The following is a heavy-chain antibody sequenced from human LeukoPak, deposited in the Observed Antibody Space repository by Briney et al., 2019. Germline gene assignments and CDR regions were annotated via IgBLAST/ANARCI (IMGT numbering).Heavy chain of an antibody. CDR3: ASGGICYGAAFDF. J-gene: IGHJ4*02. V-gene: IGHV3-7*03. D-gene: IGHD2-15*01. CDR2: IKQDGSEK. CDR1: GFTFSSYW. Sequence: GGSLRLSCAASGFTFSSYWMSWVRQAPGKGLEWVANIKQDGSEKYYVDSVKGRFTISRDNAKNSLYLQMNSLRAEDTALYYCASGGICYGAAFDFWGQGTLVTVSS.